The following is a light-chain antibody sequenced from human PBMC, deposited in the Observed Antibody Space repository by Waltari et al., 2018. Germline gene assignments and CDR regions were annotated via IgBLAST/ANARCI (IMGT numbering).Light chain of an antibody. CDR1: QSISSY. V-gene: IGKV1-39*01. Sequence: IQMTQSPSSRPASVGDSVTITFRASQSISSYLNWYQQKPGKAPKLLIYAASSLQSGVPSRFSGSGSGTDFTLTINSLQPEDFATYYCQQSYSTPLTFGGGTKVEIK. CDR3: QQSYSTPLT. CDR2: AAS. J-gene: IGKJ4*01.